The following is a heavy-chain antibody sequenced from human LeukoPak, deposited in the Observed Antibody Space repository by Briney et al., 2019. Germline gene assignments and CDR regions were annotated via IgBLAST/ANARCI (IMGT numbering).Heavy chain of an antibody. CDR3: ASQTYRGSARYYSDY. V-gene: IGHV3-23*01. Sequence: GGSLRLSCAASGFTFSSYSMTWVRQSPGKGLEWVSIINPSGDTTYYADSVKGRFTVSRDNSRNTLYLQMQSLRVEDTAVYYCASQTYRGSARYYSDYWGQGTLVTVSS. CDR1: GFTFSSYS. J-gene: IGHJ4*02. CDR2: INPSGDTT. D-gene: IGHD2-15*01.